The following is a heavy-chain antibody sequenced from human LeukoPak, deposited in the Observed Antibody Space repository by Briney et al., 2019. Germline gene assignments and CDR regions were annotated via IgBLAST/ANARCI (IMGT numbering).Heavy chain of an antibody. CDR3: AKTRAVAGPFDY. D-gene: IGHD6-19*01. J-gene: IGHJ4*02. V-gene: IGHV3-23*01. Sequence: GGSPRLPCTASGFTFSSYVMSWVRQAPGKGLEWVSAISGSGGSTYYADSVKGRFTISRDNSEITLYLQMNSLRAEDTAVYYCAKTRAVAGPFDYWGQGTLVTVSS. CDR1: GFTFSSYV. CDR2: ISGSGGST.